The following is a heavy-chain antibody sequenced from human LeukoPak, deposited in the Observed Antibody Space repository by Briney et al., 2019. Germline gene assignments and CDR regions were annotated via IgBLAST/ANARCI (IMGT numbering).Heavy chain of an antibody. V-gene: IGHV4-4*07. CDR1: GGSISSYY. D-gene: IGHD6-13*01. CDR3: ARDHIAAAGKGNYYYYYYMDV. Sequence: SETLSLTCTVSGGSISSYYWSWIRQPAGKGLEWLGRIYTSGSTNYNPSLKSRVTMSVDTSKNQFSLKLSSVTAADTAVYYCARDHIAAAGKGNYYYYYYMDVWGKGTTVTVSS. J-gene: IGHJ6*03. CDR2: IYTSGST.